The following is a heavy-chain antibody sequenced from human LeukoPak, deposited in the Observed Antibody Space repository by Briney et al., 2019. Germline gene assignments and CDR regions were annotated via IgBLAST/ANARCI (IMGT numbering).Heavy chain of an antibody. CDR3: ARGPYYYYDSSGYSPFDY. CDR1: GFTFSDYY. J-gene: IGHJ4*02. V-gene: IGHV3-11*04. Sequence: PGGSLRLSCAASGFTFSDYYMSWIRQAPGKGLEWVSYISSSGSIIYYADSVKGRFTISRDNAKNSLYLQMNSLRAEDTAVYYCARGPYYYYDSSGYSPFDYWGQGTLVTVSS. CDR2: ISSSGSII. D-gene: IGHD3-22*01.